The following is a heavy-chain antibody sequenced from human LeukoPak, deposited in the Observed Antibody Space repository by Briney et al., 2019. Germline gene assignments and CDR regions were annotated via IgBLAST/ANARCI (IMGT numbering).Heavy chain of an antibody. CDR1: GFAFSTYA. J-gene: IGHJ5*02. CDR3: ARDKGNYDNWFDP. V-gene: IGHV3-23*01. CDR2: ISGSGGTT. D-gene: IGHD4-11*01. Sequence: GGSLRLSCAASGFAFSTYAMIWVRQAPGKGLEWVSAISGSGGTTYYADSVKGRFTISRDNSKNTLYLQMNSLRAEDTAVYYCARDKGNYDNWFDPWGQGTLVTVSS.